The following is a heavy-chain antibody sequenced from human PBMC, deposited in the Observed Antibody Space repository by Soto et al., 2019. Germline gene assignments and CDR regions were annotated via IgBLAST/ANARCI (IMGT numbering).Heavy chain of an antibody. V-gene: IGHV1-2*02. CDR2: INPNSGGT. CDR1: GYTFTGYY. Sequence: ASVKVSCKASGYTFTGYYMHWVRQAPGQGLEWMGWINPNSGGTNYAQKFQGRVTMTRDTSISTAYMELSRLRSDDTAVYYCASYVVRGGGGYYGMDVWGQGTTVTVSS. J-gene: IGHJ6*02. CDR3: ASYVVRGGGGYYGMDV. D-gene: IGHD3-10*01.